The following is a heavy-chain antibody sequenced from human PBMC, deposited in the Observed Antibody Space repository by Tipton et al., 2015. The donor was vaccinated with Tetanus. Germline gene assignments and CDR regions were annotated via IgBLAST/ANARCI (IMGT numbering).Heavy chain of an antibody. CDR2: ISWNSGSI. J-gene: IGHJ4*02. Sequence: SLRLSCAASGFTFDDYAMHWVRQAPGKGLEWVSGISWNSGSIGYADSVKGRFTISRDNAKNSLYLQMNSLRAEDTALYYCAKDTGVTPHYGDYASFDYWGQGTLVTVSS. CDR1: GFTFDDYA. CDR3: AKDTGVTPHYGDYASFDY. D-gene: IGHD4-17*01. V-gene: IGHV3-9*01.